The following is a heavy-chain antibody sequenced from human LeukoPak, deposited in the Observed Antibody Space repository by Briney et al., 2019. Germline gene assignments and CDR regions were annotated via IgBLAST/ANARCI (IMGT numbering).Heavy chain of an antibody. J-gene: IGHJ4*02. Sequence: GGSLRLSCAASGFTFSSYRMTWVRQAPGKGLEWVSSISSSSSYIYYADSVKGRFTISRDNAKNSLYLQMNSLRAEDTAVYYCARTGVFYDSSGYLDYWGQGTLVTVSS. CDR2: ISSSSSYI. V-gene: IGHV3-21*01. CDR1: GFTFSSYR. CDR3: ARTGVFYDSSGYLDY. D-gene: IGHD3-22*01.